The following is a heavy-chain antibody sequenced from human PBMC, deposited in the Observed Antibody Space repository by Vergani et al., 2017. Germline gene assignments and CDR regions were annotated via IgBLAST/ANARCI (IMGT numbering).Heavy chain of an antibody. CDR2: IYYSGST. J-gene: IGHJ4*02. CDR3: ARRLDYGDADY. CDR1: GGSISSRSYY. D-gene: IGHD4-17*01. Sequence: QLQLQESGPGLVKPSETLSLTCTVSGGSISSRSYYWGWIRQPPGKGLEWIGSIYYSGSTYYNPSLKSRVTISVDTSKNQFSLKLSSVTAADTAVYYCARRLDYGDADYWGQGTLVTVSS. V-gene: IGHV4-39*01.